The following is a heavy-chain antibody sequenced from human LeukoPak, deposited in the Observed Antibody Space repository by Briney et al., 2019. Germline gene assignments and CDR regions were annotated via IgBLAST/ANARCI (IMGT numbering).Heavy chain of an antibody. D-gene: IGHD2-15*01. Sequence: GASVKVSCKASGYTFTNYGLNWVRQAPGQGLERMGGISAYNGNTNYAQNLQGRVTMTTDTSTSTAYMELRSLSSDDTAVYYCARGVHCGGGRPRRCYFEYWGQGTLVTVSS. V-gene: IGHV1-18*04. CDR3: ARGVHCGGGRPRRCYFEY. CDR2: ISAYNGNT. J-gene: IGHJ4*02. CDR1: GYTFTNYG.